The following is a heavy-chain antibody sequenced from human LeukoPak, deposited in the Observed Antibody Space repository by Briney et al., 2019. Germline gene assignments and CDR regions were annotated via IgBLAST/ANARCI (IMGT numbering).Heavy chain of an antibody. CDR2: IKQDGREE. CDR3: ARDTARWTGAFDI. D-gene: IGHD5-24*01. Sequence: GGSLRLSCVASGFTFSSYWMSWVRQAPGKGLEWVANIKQDGREEYYVDSVKGRFTISRDNAKKSLYLEMNSLRAEDKAVYYCARDTARWTGAFDIWGQGTMVTVSS. V-gene: IGHV3-7*03. CDR1: GFTFSSYW. J-gene: IGHJ3*02.